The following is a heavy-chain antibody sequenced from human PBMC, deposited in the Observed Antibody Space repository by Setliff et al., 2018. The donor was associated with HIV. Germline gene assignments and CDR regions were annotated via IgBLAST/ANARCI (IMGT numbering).Heavy chain of an antibody. V-gene: IGHV3-20*04. D-gene: IGHD7-27*01. J-gene: IGHJ4*02. CDR3: ARDHYLGLDY. CDR1: GFMFNDYG. Sequence: GGSLRLSCVGSGFMFNDYGMSWVRQAPGRGLEWVAGISWDGIKTTYGVSVRGRFTISRDNVEKSVYLQMNRLRNEDTARYYCARDHYLGLDYWGQGSLVTVSS. CDR2: ISWDGIKT.